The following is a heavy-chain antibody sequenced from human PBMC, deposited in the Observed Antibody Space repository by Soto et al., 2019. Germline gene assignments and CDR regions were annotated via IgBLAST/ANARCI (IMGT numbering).Heavy chain of an antibody. Sequence: EVQLLDSGGGLVQPGGSLRLSCVASGFTFNNYGVSWVRQAPGKGLEWVSSISDSGDTTYYADSVKGRFTISRDNSKNTMYLQMNSLRVEDTALYYWASKGAGYCSGGSCYYMGVWGKGTTVAVSS. D-gene: IGHD2-15*01. J-gene: IGHJ6*03. V-gene: IGHV3-23*01. CDR1: GFTFNNYG. CDR3: ASKGAGYCSGGSCYYMGV. CDR2: ISDSGDTT.